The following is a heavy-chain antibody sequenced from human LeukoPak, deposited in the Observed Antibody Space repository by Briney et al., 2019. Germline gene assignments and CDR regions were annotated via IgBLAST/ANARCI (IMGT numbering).Heavy chain of an antibody. Sequence: PGGSLRLSCAASGFTFSSYSMNWVRQAPGKGLEWVSYISSSSNAIYHADSVKGRFTISSDNAKNSLYLQMNSLRDEDTAVYYCARDVRIVGATHVAWNWGQGTLVTVSS. CDR2: ISSSSNAI. D-gene: IGHD1-26*01. CDR3: ARDVRIVGATHVAWN. J-gene: IGHJ4*02. CDR1: GFTFSSYS. V-gene: IGHV3-48*02.